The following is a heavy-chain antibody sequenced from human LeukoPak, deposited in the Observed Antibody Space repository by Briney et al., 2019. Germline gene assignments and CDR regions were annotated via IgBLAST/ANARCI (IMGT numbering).Heavy chain of an antibody. V-gene: IGHV3-48*04. J-gene: IGHJ3*02. CDR3: ARGVYDGRDYSDAFDI. D-gene: IGHD3-22*01. CDR2: ISSSGSTI. Sequence: GGSLRLSCAASGFTFSSYSMNWVRQAPGKGLEWVSYISSSGSTIYYADSVKGRFTISRDNAKNSLYLQMNSLRAEDTAVYYCARGVYDGRDYSDAFDIWGQGTMVTVSS. CDR1: GFTFSSYS.